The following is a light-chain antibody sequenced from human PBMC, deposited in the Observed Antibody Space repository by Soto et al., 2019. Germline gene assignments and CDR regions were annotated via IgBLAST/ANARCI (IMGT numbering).Light chain of an antibody. CDR3: SSYTSSSTVV. Sequence: QSALTQPDSVSGSPGQSITISCTGTSSDVGGYNYVTWYQQHPGKAPKLMMYDVSNRPSGVSNRFSGSKSVNTASLTISGLQAEDEADYYCSSYTSSSTVVFGGGTKLTVL. CDR2: DVS. J-gene: IGLJ2*01. V-gene: IGLV2-14*01. CDR1: SSDVGGYNY.